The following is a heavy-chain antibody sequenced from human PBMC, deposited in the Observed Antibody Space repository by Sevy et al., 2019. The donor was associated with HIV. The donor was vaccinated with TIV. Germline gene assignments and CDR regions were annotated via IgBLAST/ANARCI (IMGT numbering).Heavy chain of an antibody. Sequence: GGSLRLSCAASGFNFSSYGMHWVRQAPGKGLEWMSYIQYDGSNKDYADSVKGRFTISRDNSKNTLYLQMNSLRVEDTAVFYCVKEGGGGGGDHWGQGTLVTVSS. V-gene: IGHV3-30*02. CDR1: GFNFSSYG. J-gene: IGHJ4*02. CDR2: IQYDGSNK. D-gene: IGHD3-16*01. CDR3: VKEGGGGGGDH.